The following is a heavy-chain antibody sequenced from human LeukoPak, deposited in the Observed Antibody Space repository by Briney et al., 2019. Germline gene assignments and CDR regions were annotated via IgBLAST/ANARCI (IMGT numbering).Heavy chain of an antibody. CDR1: SRSHRRSSYY. CDR3: TRGRPLREPPANYYYYMDV. D-gene: IGHD5-24*01. CDR2: IYYSWSI. V-gene: IGHV4-39*07. J-gene: IGHJ6*03. Sequence: SETLSFICTVSSRSHRRSSYYCAWIRKPPAKGLEWNGRIYYSWSIYYNPSLQSRVTISVVQSQNQFSMKLTSVTAADTAVFYWTRGRPLREPPANYYYYMDVWGKGTMVTVSS.